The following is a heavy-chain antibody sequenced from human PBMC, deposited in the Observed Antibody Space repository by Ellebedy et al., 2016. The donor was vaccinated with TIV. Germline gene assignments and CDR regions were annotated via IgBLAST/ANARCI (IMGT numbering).Heavy chain of an antibody. J-gene: IGHJ1*01. D-gene: IGHD6-13*01. V-gene: IGHV1-69*06. CDR2: IVPIFGTA. CDR1: GGTFSNYA. Sequence: AASVKVSCKASGGTFSNYAITWMRQAPGPGLEWVGGIVPIFGTANYARKFQGSVTITADKSTSTAYMELSSLRSEDTAVYYCARATPGTWSEYFQHWGQGTLVTVSS. CDR3: ARATPGTWSEYFQH.